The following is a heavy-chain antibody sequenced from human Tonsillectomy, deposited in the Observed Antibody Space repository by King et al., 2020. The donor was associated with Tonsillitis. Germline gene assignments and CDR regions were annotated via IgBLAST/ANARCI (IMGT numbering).Heavy chain of an antibody. V-gene: IGHV3-20*01. Sequence: VQLVESGGGVVRPGGSLRLSCAASGFTFDDYGMSWVRQAPGKGLVWVSGINWNGGSTGYADSVKGRFTISRDNAKNSLYLQMNSLRAKNTALSHCARDLVYNWNYSPPVLLHPGMDVWGQGTTVTVSS. J-gene: IGHJ6*02. CDR2: INWNGGST. CDR1: GFTFDDYG. CDR3: ARDLVYNWNYSPPVLLHPGMDV. D-gene: IGHD1-7*01.